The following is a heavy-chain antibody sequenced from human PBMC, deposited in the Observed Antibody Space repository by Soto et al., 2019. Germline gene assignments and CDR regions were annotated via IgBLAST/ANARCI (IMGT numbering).Heavy chain of an antibody. Sequence: SETLSLTCAVSGYSISSGYYWGWIRQPPGKGLEWIGSIYHSGNTYYNPSLKSRVTISLDTSKTQFSLKLSSVTAADTAVYYCARGPDLEATTGDAFDIWGQGTMATV. CDR2: IYHSGNT. V-gene: IGHV4-38-2*01. J-gene: IGHJ3*02. D-gene: IGHD5-12*01. CDR1: GYSISSGYY. CDR3: ARGPDLEATTGDAFDI.